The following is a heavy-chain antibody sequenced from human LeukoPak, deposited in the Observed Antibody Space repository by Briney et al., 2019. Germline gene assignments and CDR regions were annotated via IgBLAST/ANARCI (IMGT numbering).Heavy chain of an antibody. J-gene: IGHJ4*02. CDR1: DGSISSYY. CDR2: VHTSGST. CDR3: TRAGPQYQLLYEY. D-gene: IGHD2-2*02. Sequence: KPSETLSLTSTVSDGSISSYYSSWIRQPAGKVLEWIGRVHTSGSTHYNPSLKSRVIMSVATSKNQFSLKLRSVTAADTAIYYCTRAGPQYQLLYEYWGQGTMVTVSS. V-gene: IGHV4-4*07.